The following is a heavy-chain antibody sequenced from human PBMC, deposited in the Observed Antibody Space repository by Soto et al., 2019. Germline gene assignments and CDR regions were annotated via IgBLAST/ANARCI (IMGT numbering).Heavy chain of an antibody. D-gene: IGHD6-6*01. CDR2: IIPIFGTA. V-gene: IGHV1-69*13. CDR1: GGTFSSYA. Sequence: GASVKVSCKASGGTFSSYAISWVRQAPGQGLEWMGGIIPIFGTANYAQKFQGRVTITADESTSTAYMELSSLRSEDTAVYYCARDPIAARRGGYFDYWGQGTLVTVSS. CDR3: ARDPIAARRGGYFDY. J-gene: IGHJ4*02.